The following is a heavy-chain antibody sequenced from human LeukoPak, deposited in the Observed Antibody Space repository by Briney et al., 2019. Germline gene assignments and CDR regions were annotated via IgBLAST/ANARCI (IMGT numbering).Heavy chain of an antibody. CDR2: IYYSGSN. Sequence: SETLSLTCTVSGGSTNSGAYSWSWIRQHPGKGLEWIGYIYYSGSNYYNPSLKSRVTISVDTSKNQFSLKLSSVTAADTAVYYCARKTTTVVTTFYYYYYMDVWGKGTTVTVSS. CDR3: ARKTTTVVTTFYYYYYMDV. CDR1: GGSTNSGAYS. V-gene: IGHV4-31*03. J-gene: IGHJ6*03. D-gene: IGHD4-23*01.